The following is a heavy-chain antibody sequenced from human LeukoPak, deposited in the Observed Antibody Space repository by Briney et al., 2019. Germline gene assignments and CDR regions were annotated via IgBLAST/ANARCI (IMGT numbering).Heavy chain of an antibody. J-gene: IGHJ4*02. D-gene: IGHD3-22*01. Sequence: GASVKVSCKASGGTFSSYAISWVRQAPGQGLEWMGRIIPILGIANYAQEFQGRVTITADKSTSTAYMELSSLRSEDTAVYYCASPRWYYDSSGYLFDYWGQGTLVTVSS. CDR2: IIPILGIA. V-gene: IGHV1-69*04. CDR1: GGTFSSYA. CDR3: ASPRWYYDSSGYLFDY.